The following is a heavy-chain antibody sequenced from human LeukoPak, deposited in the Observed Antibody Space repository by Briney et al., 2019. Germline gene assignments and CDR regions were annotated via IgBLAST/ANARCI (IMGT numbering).Heavy chain of an antibody. V-gene: IGHV3-33*01. CDR1: GFTFSRYG. J-gene: IGHJ4*02. CDR2: IRYDGGEE. Sequence: GGSLRLSCSGTGFTFSRYGIHWVRQAPGEGLEWVTVIRYDGGEEYYADSVKGRFTISRDNARNTLYLQMNSLRAEDTAVYYCARGGPIYCSGDSCYPGDYWGQGTLVTVSS. D-gene: IGHD2-15*01. CDR3: ARGGPIYCSGDSCYPGDY.